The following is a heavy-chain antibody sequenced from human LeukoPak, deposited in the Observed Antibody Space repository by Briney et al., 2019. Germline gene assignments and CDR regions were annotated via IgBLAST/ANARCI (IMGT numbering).Heavy chain of an antibody. CDR3: AREPDTAMVTLGYYYGMDV. J-gene: IGHJ6*02. CDR1: GSTFSSYW. D-gene: IGHD5-18*01. CDR2: IKQDGSEK. V-gene: IGHV3-7*01. Sequence: PGGSLRLSCAASGSTFSSYWMSWVRQAPGKGLEWVANIKQDGSEKYYVDSVKGRFTISRDNAKNSLYLQMNSLRAEDTAVYYCAREPDTAMVTLGYYYGMDVWGQGTTVTVSS.